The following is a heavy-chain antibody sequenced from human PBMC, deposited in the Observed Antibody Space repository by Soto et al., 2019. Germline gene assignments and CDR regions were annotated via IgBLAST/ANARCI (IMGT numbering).Heavy chain of an antibody. J-gene: IGHJ6*02. CDR3: ARVSSSIVVVPDYGMDG. V-gene: IGHV1-18*04. Sequence: QVQLVQSGVEVKKPGASVKVSCKASGYTFISHGIRWVRQAPGQGLEWMVWISGKNGNTNYAQKRQGRVTLTTETSTRTAYMELRSLRSHDTAVYYCARVSSSIVVVPDYGMDGWGQGTTVTVS. CDR1: GYTFISHG. D-gene: IGHD2-21*01. CDR2: ISGKNGNT.